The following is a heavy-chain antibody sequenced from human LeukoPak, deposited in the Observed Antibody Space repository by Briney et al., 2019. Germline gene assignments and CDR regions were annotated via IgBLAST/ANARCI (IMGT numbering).Heavy chain of an antibody. Sequence: SETLSLTCTVSGGSISSYYWSWIRQPPGKGLEWIGYIYYSGSTNYNPSLKSRVTISVDTSKNQFSLKLSSVTAADTAVYYCARHSSQLWLPDYWGQGTLVTVSS. CDR1: GGSISSYY. V-gene: IGHV4-59*08. CDR3: ARHSSQLWLPDY. CDR2: IYYSGST. J-gene: IGHJ4*02. D-gene: IGHD5-18*01.